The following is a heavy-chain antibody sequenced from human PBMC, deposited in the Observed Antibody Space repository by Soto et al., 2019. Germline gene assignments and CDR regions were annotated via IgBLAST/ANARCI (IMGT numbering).Heavy chain of an antibody. V-gene: IGHV1-69*13. D-gene: IGHD3-10*02. CDR3: ARDPLSSFAMDV. Sequence: SVKVSCKASGHTFSSCAISWVRQAPGKGLEWMGKIIPTFGRTNYAQKFQGRLTISADDSTSTAYMELSSLLSEDTAVYYCARDPLSSFAMDVWGQGTTVTVSS. J-gene: IGHJ6*02. CDR1: GHTFSSCA. CDR2: IIPTFGRT.